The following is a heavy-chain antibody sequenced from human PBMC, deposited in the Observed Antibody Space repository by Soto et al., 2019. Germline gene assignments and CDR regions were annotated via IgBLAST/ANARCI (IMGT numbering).Heavy chain of an antibody. CDR3: ARGLISGSHYSGGWYYFVS. CDR2: INHSGSA. Sequence: QVQLQQSGAGLLKPSETLSLTCDVYGGSFSDYIWTWIRQTPGKGLQWIGQINHSGSANYNPSIKRRVNISVHTSSSKFSLELSSVAAADTAFYYCARGLISGSHYSGGWYYFVSWGQGTQVTVSS. V-gene: IGHV4-34*01. CDR1: GGSFSDYI. J-gene: IGHJ4*02. D-gene: IGHD1-26*01.